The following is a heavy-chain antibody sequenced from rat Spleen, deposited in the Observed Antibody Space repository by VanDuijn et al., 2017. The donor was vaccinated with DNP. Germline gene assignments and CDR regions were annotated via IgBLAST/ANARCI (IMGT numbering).Heavy chain of an antibody. V-gene: IGHV5-19*01. CDR2: IIYDGTGT. D-gene: IGHD1-2*01. Sequence: EVQLAESGGGLVQPGRSLKLSCAASGFTFSNYGMHWIRQAPTKGLEWVAAIIYDGTGTYYRDSVKGRFTISRDNAKSTLYLEMDSLRSEDTATYYCATHSYTSPMDAWGQGTSVTVSS. CDR3: ATHSYTSPMDA. J-gene: IGHJ4*01. CDR1: GFTFSNYG.